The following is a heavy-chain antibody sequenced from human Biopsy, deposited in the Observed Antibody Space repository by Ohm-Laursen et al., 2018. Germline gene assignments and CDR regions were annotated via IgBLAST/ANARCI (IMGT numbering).Heavy chain of an antibody. Sequence: LSLTCAAPGFPFTGFSMDWVRQAPGEGLEWVSSISSRSSDIYYANSVGGRFTISRDNAKNSLFLHMNSLRAEDTAVYYCARESALKWYQSLSYFNGMDVWGQGTTVTVSS. CDR2: ISSRSSDI. CDR1: GFPFTGFS. J-gene: IGHJ6*02. D-gene: IGHD2-2*01. CDR3: ARESALKWYQSLSYFNGMDV. V-gene: IGHV3-21*01.